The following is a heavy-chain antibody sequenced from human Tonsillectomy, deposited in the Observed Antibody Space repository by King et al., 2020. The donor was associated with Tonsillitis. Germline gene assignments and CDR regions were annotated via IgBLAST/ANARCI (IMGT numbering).Heavy chain of an antibody. V-gene: IGHV3-48*02. CDR2: ISSSSTTI. CDR3: AIDWVAARSIPYYHYGMDV. D-gene: IGHD6-6*01. CDR1: GFTFSGYT. Sequence: VQLVESGGGLVQPGGSLRLSCAASGFTFSGYTMNWVRQAPGKGLEWVSYISSSSTTIYYADSVKGRFTISRDNAKNSLYLQMNSLRDEDAAVYYCAIDWVAARSIPYYHYGMDVWGQGTTVTVSS. J-gene: IGHJ6*02.